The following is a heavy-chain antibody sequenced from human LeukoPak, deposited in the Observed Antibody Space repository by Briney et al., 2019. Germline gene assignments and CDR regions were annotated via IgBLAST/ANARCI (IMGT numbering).Heavy chain of an antibody. J-gene: IGHJ4*02. CDR3: ASCSNYYFDY. Sequence: SQTLSLTCTVSGGSISSGDHSWSWIRQPPGKGLEWIGYIYYSGSTYYNPSLKRRVTIPVDTSKNQFPLKLSSVTAADTAVYFCASCSNYYFDYWGQGTLVTVSS. CDR1: GGSISSGDHS. CDR2: IYYSGST. D-gene: IGHD4-11*01. V-gene: IGHV4-30-4*01.